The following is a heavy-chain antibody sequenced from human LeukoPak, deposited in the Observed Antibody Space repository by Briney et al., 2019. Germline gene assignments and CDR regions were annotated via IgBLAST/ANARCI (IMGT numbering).Heavy chain of an antibody. V-gene: IGHV3-23*01. J-gene: IGHJ4*02. Sequence: GGSLRLSCAASGAALTKYGMKWVRQAAGAGLEYISGISRSGDITHYADSVKGRFTISRDNVQNTLYLQMNSLRADDTALYYCATEGFYYWGPGTQVTVSS. CDR3: ATEGFYY. CDR2: ISRSGDIT. CDR1: GAALTKYG.